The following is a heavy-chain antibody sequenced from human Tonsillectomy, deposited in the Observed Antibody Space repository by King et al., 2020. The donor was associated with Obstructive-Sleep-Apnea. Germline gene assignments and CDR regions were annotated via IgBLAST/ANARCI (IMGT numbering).Heavy chain of an antibody. CDR2: ILPLLGTA. CDR1: GDTFRSYA. CDR3: ARGASLEAFDI. J-gene: IGHJ3*02. V-gene: IGHV1-69*11. Sequence: VQLVQSGPEVEKPGSSVKVSCKASGDTFRSYAIAWVRQAPGQGLEWMGGILPLLGTANYAQKFQVRVTFIADDSANTVYMELNSLTSDDTAVYFCARGASLEAFDIWGQGTLVTVSS.